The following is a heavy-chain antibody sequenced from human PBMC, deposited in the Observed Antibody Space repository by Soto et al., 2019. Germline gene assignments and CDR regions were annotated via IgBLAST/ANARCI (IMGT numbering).Heavy chain of an antibody. J-gene: IGHJ5*02. CDR2: VYSSGGT. Sequence: ETLSLNSTDSGGSMSSYYCTWIRQPAGKGLEWIGRVYSSGGTHYNPSLKSRVTISLDTSKNQFSLRLLSVTDADTAVYYCARGQRFSDWFDPWGQGTLVTVSS. D-gene: IGHD3-3*01. CDR1: GGSMSSYY. CDR3: ARGQRFSDWFDP. V-gene: IGHV4-4*07.